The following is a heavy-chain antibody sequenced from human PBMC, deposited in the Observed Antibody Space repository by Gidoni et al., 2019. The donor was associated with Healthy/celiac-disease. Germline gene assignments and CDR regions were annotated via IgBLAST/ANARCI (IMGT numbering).Heavy chain of an antibody. CDR1: GGSISSSSYY. J-gene: IGHJ6*02. CDR2: IYYRGST. Sequence: QLQLQESGPGLVKPSETLSLTCTVSGGSISSSSYYWGWIRQPPGKGLEWIGSIYYRGSTYYNPSLKSRVTISVDTSKNQFSLKLSSVTAADTAVYYCARRDYYYGMDVWGQGTTVTVSS. V-gene: IGHV4-39*01. CDR3: ARRDYYYGMDV.